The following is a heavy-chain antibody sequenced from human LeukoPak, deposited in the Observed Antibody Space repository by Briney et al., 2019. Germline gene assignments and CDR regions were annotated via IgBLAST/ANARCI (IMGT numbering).Heavy chain of an antibody. CDR2: IYYSGST. J-gene: IGHJ5*02. CDR3: ARGIVVVPAAIRRWWFDP. V-gene: IGHV4-59*01. Sequence: PSETLSLTRTVSGGSISSYYWSWIRQPPGKGLEWIGYIYYSGSTNYNPSLKSRVTISVDTSKNQFSLKLSSVTAADTAVYYCARGIVVVPAAIRRWWFDPWGQGTLVTVSS. D-gene: IGHD2-2*02. CDR1: GGSISSYY.